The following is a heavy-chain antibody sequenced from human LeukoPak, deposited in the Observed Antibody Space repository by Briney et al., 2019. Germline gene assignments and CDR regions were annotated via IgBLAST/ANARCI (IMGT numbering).Heavy chain of an antibody. Sequence: SETLSLTCTVSGGPISSSSYYWGWIRQPPGKGLEWIGSIYYSGSTYYNPSLKSRVTISVDTSKNQFSLKLSSVTAADTAVYYCAAVEMATITIDYWGQGTLVTVSS. V-gene: IGHV4-39*01. J-gene: IGHJ4*02. CDR3: AAVEMATITIDY. CDR1: GGPISSSSYY. D-gene: IGHD5-24*01. CDR2: IYYSGST.